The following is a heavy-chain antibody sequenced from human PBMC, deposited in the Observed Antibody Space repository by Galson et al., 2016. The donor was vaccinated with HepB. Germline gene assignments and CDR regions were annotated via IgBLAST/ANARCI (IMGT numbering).Heavy chain of an antibody. CDR1: GFTFNAHW. CDR2: IRGDGIVS. V-gene: IGHV3-7*01. J-gene: IGHJ4*02. D-gene: IGHD3-10*01. Sequence: LRLSCAASGFTFNAHWMNWVRQAPGKGLEWVANIRGDGIVSYYAESVRGRFTISRDNAKNALYLQMNGLRVDETAVYYCSSEMTGSYCDWGQGTLVTVSS. CDR3: SSEMTGSYCD.